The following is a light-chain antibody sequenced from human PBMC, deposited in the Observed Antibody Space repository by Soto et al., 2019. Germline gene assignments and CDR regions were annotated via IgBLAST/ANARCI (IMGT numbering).Light chain of an antibody. CDR1: QSISSW. V-gene: IGKV1-5*03. Sequence: DIQMTQSPSTLSASVGDRVTITCRASQSISSWLAWYQQKPGKAPKVLIYKASTLESGVPSRFSGSGSGTEFTLTISSLQPDDFATYYCQQYNSDLYTFGQGTKLEIK. CDR3: QQYNSDLYT. CDR2: KAS. J-gene: IGKJ2*01.